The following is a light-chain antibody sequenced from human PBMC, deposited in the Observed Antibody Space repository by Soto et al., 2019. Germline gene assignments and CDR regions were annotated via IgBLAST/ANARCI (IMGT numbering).Light chain of an antibody. CDR2: EVS. Sequence: QSALTQPASVSGSPGQSITFSCTGTSSDIGGYNYVSWYQQHTGKAPKLIIYEVSNRPSGVSDRFSGSKSGNTASLTISGLQAEDEADYYCTSYTSSTTNYVFGTGTKLTVL. J-gene: IGLJ1*01. CDR1: SSDIGGYNY. V-gene: IGLV2-14*01. CDR3: TSYTSSTTNYV.